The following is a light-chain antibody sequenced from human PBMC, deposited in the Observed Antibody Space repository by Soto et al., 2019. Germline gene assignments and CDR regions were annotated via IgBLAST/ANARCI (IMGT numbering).Light chain of an antibody. CDR2: GVS. V-gene: IGKV3-20*01. J-gene: IGKJ4*01. CDR1: QSVRSTY. Sequence: EIVLTQSPGTLSLSPGERATLSCRASQSVRSTYLAWYQQKPGLAPRLLILGVSNRATGIPDRFSGSGSGTDFTLTISRLEPEDFAVYYCQQYGAYPLTFGGGTRVEIK. CDR3: QQYGAYPLT.